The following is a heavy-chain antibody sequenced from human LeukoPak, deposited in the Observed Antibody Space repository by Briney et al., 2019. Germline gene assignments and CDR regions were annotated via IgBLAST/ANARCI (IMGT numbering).Heavy chain of an antibody. Sequence: SETLSLTCTESSGSISGDDYYWSWIRQPAGRGLEWIGRIYITGNTMYNPSLESRVKISIDTSKNQVSLTVESVTAADTAVYYCARGGTLFTFFDSWGQGTLVTVSS. CDR1: SGSISGDDYY. D-gene: IGHD3-16*01. V-gene: IGHV4-61*02. CDR3: ARGGTLFTFFDS. J-gene: IGHJ4*02. CDR2: IYITGNT.